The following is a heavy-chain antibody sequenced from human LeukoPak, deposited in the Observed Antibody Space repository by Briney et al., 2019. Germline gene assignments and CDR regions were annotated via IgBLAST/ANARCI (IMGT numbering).Heavy chain of an antibody. J-gene: IGHJ6*03. CDR2: IYSGGST. CDR1: GFTVSSNY. Sequence: GGSLRLSCAASGFTVSSNYMNWVRQAPEKGLEWVSVIYSGGSTYYADSVKGRFTISRDNSKNTLYLQMNSLRAEDTAVYYCARASLKYYYYYYMDVWGKGTTVTISS. V-gene: IGHV3-66*01. CDR3: ARASLKYYYYYYMDV.